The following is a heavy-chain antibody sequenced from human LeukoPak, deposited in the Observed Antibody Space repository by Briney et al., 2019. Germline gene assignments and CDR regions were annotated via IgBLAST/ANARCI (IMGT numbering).Heavy chain of an antibody. J-gene: IGHJ6*03. V-gene: IGHV1-2*06. CDR3: ARVYRGSSSSYYFYKGG. D-gene: IGHD6-6*01. Sequence: ASVKVSCKASGYTFTGYYMHWVRQAPGQGLEWMGRINPNSGATNYAQKFQGRVTMTRDTSTSTAYMELSRLRSDDTAVYYWARVYRGSSSSYYFYKGGWGKGTTVTVSS. CDR2: INPNSGAT. CDR1: GYTFTGYY.